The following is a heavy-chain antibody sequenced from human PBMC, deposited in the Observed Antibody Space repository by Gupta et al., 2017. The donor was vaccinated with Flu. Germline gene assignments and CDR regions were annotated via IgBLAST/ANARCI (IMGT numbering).Heavy chain of an antibody. CDR2: ISSNGNTM. Sequence: MNGVRQAPGKGLEWMSYISSNGNTMYYADSVKGRFTTSRDNAENTLYLQMSSLRAEDTAVYYCAKVNGNRGFNCGWGYMDVWGTGTAVTVSS. J-gene: IGHJ6*03. D-gene: IGHD1-1*01. CDR3: AKVNGNRGFNCGWGYMDV. V-gene: IGHV3-48*03.